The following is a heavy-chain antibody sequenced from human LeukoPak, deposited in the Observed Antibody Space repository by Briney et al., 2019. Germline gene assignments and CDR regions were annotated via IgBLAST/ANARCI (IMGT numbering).Heavy chain of an antibody. CDR3: ARDSESWTETGPRFGY. CDR1: GFSFSGYW. Sequence: PGGSLRLSCTASGFSFSGYWMSWVRQAPGKGLEWVANINQDGSAQYYVDSVKGQFTISRDNAKNSLYLQMNSLRVEDTAVYYCARDSESWTETGPRFGYWGQGTLVTVSS. V-gene: IGHV3-7*01. J-gene: IGHJ4*02. CDR2: INQDGSAQ. D-gene: IGHD3-9*01.